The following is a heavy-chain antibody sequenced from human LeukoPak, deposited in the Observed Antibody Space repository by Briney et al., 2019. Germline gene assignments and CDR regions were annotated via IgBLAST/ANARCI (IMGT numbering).Heavy chain of an antibody. CDR2: IYASGST. J-gene: IGHJ3*02. V-gene: IGHV4-4*09. CDR1: GGSISSDF. CDR3: VRHRGSYRSFDT. D-gene: IGHD1-26*01. Sequence: SETLSLTCTVSGGSISSDFWTWIRQPPGKGLEWIGYIYASGSTNYNPSLKSRVAISADTSKNQFSLKLSSVTAADTAVYYRVRHRGSYRSFDTWGQGTRVTVSS.